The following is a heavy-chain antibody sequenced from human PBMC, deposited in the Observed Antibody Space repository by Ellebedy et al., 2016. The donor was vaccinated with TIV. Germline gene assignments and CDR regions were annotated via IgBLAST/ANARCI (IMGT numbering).Heavy chain of an antibody. CDR1: GYTFIGYY. CDR3: ARDRSGSGIYFYYFDY. J-gene: IGHJ4*02. CDR2: INPNSVDT. V-gene: IGHV1-2*02. Sequence: AASVKVSCKASGYTFIGYYIHWVRQAPGQGLEWMGWINPNSVDTHYAQTFQGRVTMTRDTSISTAFVELNRLRSDDTAVYYCARDRSGSGIYFYYFDYWGQGTLVTVSS. D-gene: IGHD3-10*01.